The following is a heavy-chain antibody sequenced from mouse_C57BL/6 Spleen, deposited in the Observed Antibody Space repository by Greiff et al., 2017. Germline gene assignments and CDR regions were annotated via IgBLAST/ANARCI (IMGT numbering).Heavy chain of an antibody. J-gene: IGHJ2*01. V-gene: IGHV1-50*01. D-gene: IGHD2-3*01. CDR3: ARSDGYFDY. Sequence: VKLQQPGAELVKPGASVKLSCKASGYTFTSYWMQWVKQRPGQGLEWIGEIDTSDSYTNYTQKFKGKAILTVDTSSSTAYMQLSSLTSEDSAVYCCARSDGYFDYWGQGTTLTVSS. CDR2: IDTSDSYT. CDR1: GYTFTSYW.